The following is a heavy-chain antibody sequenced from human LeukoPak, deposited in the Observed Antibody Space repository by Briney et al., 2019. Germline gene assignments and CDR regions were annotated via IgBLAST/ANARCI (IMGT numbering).Heavy chain of an antibody. CDR1: GGSISSYY. CDR2: IYTSGST. V-gene: IGHV4-4*07. J-gene: IGHJ3*02. CDR3: ARGGDYYDSSFWGDGAFDI. Sequence: SETLSLTCTVSGGSISSYYWSWIRQPAGKGLEWIGRIYTSGSTNYNPSLKSRVTMSVDTSKNQFSLKLSSVTAADTAVYYCARGGDYYDSSFWGDGAFDIWGQRTMVTVSS. D-gene: IGHD3-22*01.